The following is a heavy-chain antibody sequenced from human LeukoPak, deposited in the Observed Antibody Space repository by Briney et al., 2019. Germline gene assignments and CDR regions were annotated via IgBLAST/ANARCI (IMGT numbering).Heavy chain of an antibody. Sequence: GGSLRLSCAASGFTFSSYGMHWVRQAPGKGLEWVAVMSYDGSNKYYADSVKGRFTISRDNSKNTLYLQMNSLRAEDTAVYYCAKAPSGSYAIDYWGQGTLVTVSS. J-gene: IGHJ4*02. CDR3: AKAPSGSYAIDY. D-gene: IGHD1-26*01. V-gene: IGHV3-30*18. CDR2: MSYDGSNK. CDR1: GFTFSSYG.